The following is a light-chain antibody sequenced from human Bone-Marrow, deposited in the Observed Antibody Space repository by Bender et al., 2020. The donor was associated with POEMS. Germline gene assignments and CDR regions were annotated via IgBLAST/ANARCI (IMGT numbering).Light chain of an antibody. J-gene: IGLJ2*01. V-gene: IGLV3-21*02. Sequence: SFVFTQPPSVTVAPGETAKIPCGGKTLYSTVVHWYRQKPGQAPELVVYNDLERPSGIPERFSGSKSGNTATLIISRVEAGDEADYYCQVWHSTTDHVVFGGGTKLTVL. CDR2: NDL. CDR3: QVWHSTTDHVV. CDR1: TLYSTV.